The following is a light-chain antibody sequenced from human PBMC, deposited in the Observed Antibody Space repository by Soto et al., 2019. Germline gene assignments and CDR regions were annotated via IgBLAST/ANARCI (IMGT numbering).Light chain of an antibody. CDR3: QQYGSSLWT. Sequence: EIVLTQSPGTLSLSPGERGSLSCRASQSVTSTYLAWYQQKPGQAPRLLIYATSTRATGIPDRFSGSGSGTDFTLTISRLEPEDFAVYYGQQYGSSLWTFGQGTKVEIK. V-gene: IGKV3-20*01. CDR1: QSVTSTY. CDR2: ATS. J-gene: IGKJ1*01.